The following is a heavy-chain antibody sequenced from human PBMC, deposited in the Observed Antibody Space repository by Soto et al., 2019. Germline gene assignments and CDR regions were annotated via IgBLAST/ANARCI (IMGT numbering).Heavy chain of an antibody. J-gene: IGHJ6*02. CDR2: IIAYNGNT. CDR3: ARDECSGGSCYSFLYYYYGMDV. CDR1: GYTHTELS. V-gene: IGHV1-18*01. D-gene: IGHD2-15*01. Sequence: ASGKVSCKVSGYTHTELSMNWVRQAPGQGLEWMGRIIAYNGNTNYAQKLQGRVTMTTDTSTSTAYMELRSLRSDDTAVYYCARDECSGGSCYSFLYYYYGMDVWGQGTTVTVSS.